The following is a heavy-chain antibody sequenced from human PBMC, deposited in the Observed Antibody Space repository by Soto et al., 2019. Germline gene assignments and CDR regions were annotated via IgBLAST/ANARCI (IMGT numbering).Heavy chain of an antibody. CDR3: AGSFGGGYDVGGWSDP. CDR2: IYYSGST. CDR1: GGSISSGGYY. D-gene: IGHD5-12*01. V-gene: IGHV4-31*03. J-gene: IGHJ5*02. Sequence: PSETLSLTCTVSGGSISSGGYYWSWIRQHPGKGLEWIGYIYYSGSTYYNPSLKSRVTISVDTSKNQFSLKLSSVTAADTAVYYCAGSFGGGYDVGGWSDPGGQGILVTVS.